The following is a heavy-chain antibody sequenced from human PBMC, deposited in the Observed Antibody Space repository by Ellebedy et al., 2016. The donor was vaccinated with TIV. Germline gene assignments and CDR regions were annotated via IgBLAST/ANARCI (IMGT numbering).Heavy chain of an antibody. D-gene: IGHD1-7*01. CDR2: ISGTRGGA. V-gene: IGHV3-23*01. CDR1: GFTFINYA. Sequence: GESLKISCAASGFTFINYAMSWVRQAPGKGPEWVSGISGTRGGALHADSVKGRFTISRDNSRNPLYLQMNSLRVEDTAMYYCAKLPVAYNWNYADDYWGQGTLVTVSS. J-gene: IGHJ4*02. CDR3: AKLPVAYNWNYADDY.